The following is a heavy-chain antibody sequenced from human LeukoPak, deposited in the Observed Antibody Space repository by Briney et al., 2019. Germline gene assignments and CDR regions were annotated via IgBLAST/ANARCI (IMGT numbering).Heavy chain of an antibody. CDR3: ARDPFQYGDASGWFDP. V-gene: IGHV3-30-3*01. D-gene: IGHD4-17*01. J-gene: IGHJ5*02. Sequence: GGSLRLSCAASGFTFSIYAMHWVRQAPGKGLEWVAVISYDGSNKYYADSVKGRFTISRDNSKNTLYLQMNSLRAEDTAVYYCARDPFQYGDASGWFDPWGQGTLVTVSS. CDR2: ISYDGSNK. CDR1: GFTFSIYA.